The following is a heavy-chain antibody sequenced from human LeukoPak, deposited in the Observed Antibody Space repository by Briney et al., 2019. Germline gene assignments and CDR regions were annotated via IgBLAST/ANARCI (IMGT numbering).Heavy chain of an antibody. V-gene: IGHV3-33*01. D-gene: IGHD1-26*01. Sequence: GGSLRLSCAASGFSFRDYGLHWVRQTPGKGLEWVAVIWFDETNRYYADSVKGRFTISRDDSQNTLYLQMNTLRAEDTAVYYCARGIRVGALTSWGQGTLVIVSS. CDR1: GFSFRDYG. CDR2: IWFDETNR. CDR3: ARGIRVGALTS. J-gene: IGHJ5*02.